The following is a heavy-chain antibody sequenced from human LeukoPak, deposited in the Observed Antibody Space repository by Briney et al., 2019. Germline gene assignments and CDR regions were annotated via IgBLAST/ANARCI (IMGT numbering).Heavy chain of an antibody. CDR1: GFTFSSYA. CDR2: ISGSGGST. V-gene: IGHV3-23*01. D-gene: IGHD2-2*01. CDR3: ARGFVLLFDDIVVVPAAQHPPSDAFDI. J-gene: IGHJ3*02. Sequence: GGSLRLSCAASGFTFSSYAMSWVRQAPGKGLEWVSAISGSGGSTYYADSVKGRFTISRDNSKNTLYLQMNSLRAEDTAVYYCARGFVLLFDDIVVVPAAQHPPSDAFDIWGQGTMVTVSS.